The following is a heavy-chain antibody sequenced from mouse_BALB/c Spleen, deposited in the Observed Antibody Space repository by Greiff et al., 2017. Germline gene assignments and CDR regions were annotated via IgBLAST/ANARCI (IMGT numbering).Heavy chain of an antibody. CDR2: IDPENGNT. V-gene: IGHV14-1*02. CDR1: GFNINDYY. J-gene: IGHJ2*01. Sequence: VQLQQSGAELVRPGASVKLSCKASGFNINDYYMHWVKQRPEQGLEWIGWIDPENGNTIYDPKFQGKASITADTSSNTAYLQLSSLTSEDTAVYYCARGGSFDYWGQGTTLTVSS. CDR3: ARGGSFDY.